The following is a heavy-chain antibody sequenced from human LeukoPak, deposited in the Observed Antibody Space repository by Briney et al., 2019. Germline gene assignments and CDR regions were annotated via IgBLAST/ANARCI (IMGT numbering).Heavy chain of an antibody. CDR3: ARGGKYYDILTGYYGMDV. Sequence: SETLSLTCTVSGGSVSSGSYYWSWIRQPPGKGLEWNGYIYYSGSTNYNPSLKSRVTISVDTSKNQFSLKLSSVTAADTAVYYCARGGKYYDILTGYYGMDVWGKGTTVTVSS. CDR2: IYYSGST. CDR1: GGSVSSGSYY. J-gene: IGHJ6*04. D-gene: IGHD3-9*01. V-gene: IGHV4-61*01.